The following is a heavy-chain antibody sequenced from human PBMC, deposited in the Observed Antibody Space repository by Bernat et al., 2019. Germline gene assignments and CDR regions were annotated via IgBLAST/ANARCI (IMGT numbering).Heavy chain of an antibody. Sequence: VQLVESGGGLVQPGRSLRLSCTASGFTFGDYAMSWVRRAPGKGLEWIGGIYYSGRTYYNPSLRSRVSISVDTSRNHFSVKLSSVTAADTAVYYCARRGSSSPRNWFDPWGQGTLVTVSS. J-gene: IGHJ5*02. D-gene: IGHD6-6*01. CDR1: GFTFGDYA. V-gene: IGHV4-59*05. CDR3: ARRGSSSPRNWFDP. CDR2: IYYSGRT.